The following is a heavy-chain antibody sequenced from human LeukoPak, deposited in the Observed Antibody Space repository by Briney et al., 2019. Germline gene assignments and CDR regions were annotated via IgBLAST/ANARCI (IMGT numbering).Heavy chain of an antibody. CDR2: ISGDGGST. Sequence: GGSLRLSCAASGFTFDDYAMHWVRQAPGKGLEWVSLISGDGGSTYYADSVKGRFTISRDNSKNSLYQHMNSLRTEDTALYYCAKDISYSYGVFDYWGQGTLVTVSS. CDR1: GFTFDDYA. CDR3: AKDISYSYGVFDY. V-gene: IGHV3-43*02. D-gene: IGHD5-18*01. J-gene: IGHJ4*02.